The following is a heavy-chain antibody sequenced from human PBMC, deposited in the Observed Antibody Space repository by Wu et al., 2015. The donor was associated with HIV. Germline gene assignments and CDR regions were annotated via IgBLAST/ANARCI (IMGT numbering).Heavy chain of an antibody. CDR1: GYTFTGYY. V-gene: IGHV1-2*02. J-gene: IGHJ6*03. CDR3: ARDTGKLEYSLSPPSYYMDV. D-gene: IGHD2/OR15-2a*01. Sequence: PGASVKVSCKASGYTFTGYYIHWVRQAPGQGLEWMGWINPNSGGTNYAQKFQARVTMTRDTSISTAYMELSRLRSDDTAVYYCARDTGKLEYSLSPPSYYMDVWDKGTTVTVSS. CDR2: INPNSGGT.